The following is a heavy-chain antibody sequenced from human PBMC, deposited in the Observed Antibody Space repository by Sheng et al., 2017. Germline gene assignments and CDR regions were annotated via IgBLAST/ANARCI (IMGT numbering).Heavy chain of an antibody. V-gene: IGHV3-72*01. CDR3: IRGESNPADFYMDV. D-gene: IGHD2-8*01. CDR1: GFIFSDHY. J-gene: IGHJ6*03. Sequence: EVQLVESGEAWSSLEGPVRLSCVVSGFIFSDHYMDWVRQAPGKGLEWVGRIRNKGRSHTTEYAASVKGRFSISRDDSKNSMYLQMNSLKSEDTAVYYCIRGESNPADFYMDVWGSGTTVTVSS. CDR2: IRNKGRSHTT.